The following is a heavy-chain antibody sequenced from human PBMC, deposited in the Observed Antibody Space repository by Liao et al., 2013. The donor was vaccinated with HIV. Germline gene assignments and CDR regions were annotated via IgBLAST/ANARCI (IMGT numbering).Heavy chain of an antibody. D-gene: IGHD6-13*01. V-gene: IGHV4-39*07. CDR1: GGSIRNSNYY. CDR3: ARVLTSSSSWYGSQGHYYYMDV. Sequence: QLQLQESGPGLVKPSETLSLTCNVSGGSIRNSNYYWVWIRQPPGKGLEWIGAIDYSGSTYYTPSLTSRVTISVDTSKNQFSLKLSSVTAADTAVYYCARVLTSSSSWYGSQGHYYYMDVWGKGTTVTVSS. CDR2: IDYSGST. J-gene: IGHJ6*03.